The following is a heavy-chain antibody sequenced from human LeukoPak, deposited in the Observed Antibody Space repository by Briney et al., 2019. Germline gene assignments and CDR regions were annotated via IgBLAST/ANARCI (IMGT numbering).Heavy chain of an antibody. D-gene: IGHD1-26*01. V-gene: IGHV3-48*04. Sequence: PGGSLRLSCAASGFTFSSYSMNWVRQAPGKGLEWVSYISSSSSTIYYADSLKGRFTISRDNAKNSLYLQMNTLRAEDTAVYYCARVGSSGSYNEDYWGQGTLVTVSS. CDR1: GFTFSSYS. CDR3: ARVGSSGSYNEDY. J-gene: IGHJ4*02. CDR2: ISSSSSTI.